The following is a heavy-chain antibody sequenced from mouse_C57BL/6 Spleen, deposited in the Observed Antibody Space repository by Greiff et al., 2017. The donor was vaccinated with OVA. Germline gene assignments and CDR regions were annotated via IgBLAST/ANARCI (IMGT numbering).Heavy chain of an antibody. CDR2: ISSGSSTI. J-gene: IGHJ4*01. V-gene: IGHV5-17*01. D-gene: IGHD1-1*01. CDR3: ARITTVGYAMDY. CDR1: GFTFSDYG. Sequence: EVKLMESGGGLVKPGGSLKLSCAASGFTFSDYGMHWVRQAPEKGLEWVAYISSGSSTIYYADTVKGRFTISRDNAKNTLFLQMTSLRSEDTAMYYCARITTVGYAMDYWGQGTSVTVSS.